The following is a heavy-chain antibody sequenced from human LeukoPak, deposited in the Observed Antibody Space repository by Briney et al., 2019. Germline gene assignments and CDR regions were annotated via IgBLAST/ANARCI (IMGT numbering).Heavy chain of an antibody. J-gene: IGHJ4*02. V-gene: IGHV3-23*01. Sequence: GGSLRLSCAASGFTFSSYAMSWVRQAPGKGLEWVSAISGSGGSTYYADSVKGRFTISRDNSKNTLYLQMNSLRAEDTAVYYCAKDLNIAVAATLDYWGQGTLVTVSS. CDR2: ISGSGGST. D-gene: IGHD6-19*01. CDR3: AKDLNIAVAATLDY. CDR1: GFTFSSYA.